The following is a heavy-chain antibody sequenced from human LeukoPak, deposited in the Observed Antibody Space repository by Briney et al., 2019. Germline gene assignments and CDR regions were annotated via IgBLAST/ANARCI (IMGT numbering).Heavy chain of an antibody. V-gene: IGHV3-33*01. CDR3: ARVCYGSGSTNYYYDGMDV. D-gene: IGHD3-10*01. J-gene: IGHJ6*02. CDR2: IWYDGSNK. CDR1: GFTFSSYG. Sequence: PGRSLRLSCATSGFTFSSYGMHWVRQAPGKGLEWVAVIWYDGSNKYYADSVKGRFTISRDNSKNTLYLQMNSLRAEDTAVYYCARVCYGSGSTNYYYDGMDVWGQGTTVTVSS.